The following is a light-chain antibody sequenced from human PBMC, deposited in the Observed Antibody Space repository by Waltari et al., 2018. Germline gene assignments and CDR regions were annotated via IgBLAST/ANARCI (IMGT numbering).Light chain of an antibody. CDR2: WAS. CDR1: QSVLFSSNNKNY. V-gene: IGKV4-1*01. J-gene: IGKJ2*01. Sequence: DIVMTQSPDSLAVSLGERATINCKSSQSVLFSSNNKNYLAWYQQRTGQPPKLLIYWASTRESGVPDRFSGSGSGTDFTLTISSLQAADVAVYHCQQYYSSPYTFGQGTKLEIK. CDR3: QQYYSSPYT.